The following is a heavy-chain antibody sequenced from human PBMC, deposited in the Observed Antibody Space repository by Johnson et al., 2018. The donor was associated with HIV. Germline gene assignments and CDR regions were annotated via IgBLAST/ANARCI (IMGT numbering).Heavy chain of an antibody. CDR2: ISWNSGSR. Sequence: VQLVESGGGVVRPGGSLRLSCEGSGLTFDDYGMSWVRQAPGKGLEWVSGISWNSGSRDYADSVKGRFTISRYNSKTTLDLQMNSLRPEDTAVYYCAKEQGGFHIWGQGTPVSVSS. CDR1: GLTFDDYG. CDR3: AKEQGGFHI. V-gene: IGHV3-20*04. J-gene: IGHJ3*02. D-gene: IGHD2-15*01.